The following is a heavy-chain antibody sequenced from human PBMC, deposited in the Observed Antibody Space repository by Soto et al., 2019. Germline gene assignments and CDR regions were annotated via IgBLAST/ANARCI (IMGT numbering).Heavy chain of an antibody. D-gene: IGHD5-18*01. J-gene: IGHJ6*02. CDR2: ISAYNGNT. Sequence: QVQLVQSGAEVKKPGASVKVSCKASGYTFTSYGISWVRQAPGQGLEWMGWISAYNGNTNYAQKLQGRVTMTTDTSPSTAYMELRSLRSDDTAVYYCARVGAMVATRRYYYGMDVWGQGTTVTVSS. V-gene: IGHV1-18*01. CDR1: GYTFTSYG. CDR3: ARVGAMVATRRYYYGMDV.